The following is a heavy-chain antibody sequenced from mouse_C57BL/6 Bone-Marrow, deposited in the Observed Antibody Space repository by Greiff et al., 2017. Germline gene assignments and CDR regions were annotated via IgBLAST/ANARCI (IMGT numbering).Heavy chain of an antibody. CDR3: SISYHYYAIDY. CDR1: GYTFTSYW. J-gene: IGHJ4*01. D-gene: IGHD6-5*01. Sequence: QVQLQQPGAELVKPGASVKLSCTASGYTFTSYWMHWVKQRPGQGLEWIGMIHPNSGSTNYNAKFQSKATMTVDKSSNTAYMQLSSLTSEDSAVYYCSISYHYYAIDYWGQGTSVTVSS. V-gene: IGHV1-64*01. CDR2: IHPNSGST.